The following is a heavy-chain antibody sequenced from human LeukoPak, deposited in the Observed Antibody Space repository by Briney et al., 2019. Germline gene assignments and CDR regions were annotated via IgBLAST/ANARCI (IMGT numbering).Heavy chain of an antibody. CDR1: GYSISSGYY. J-gene: IGHJ4*02. CDR3: ARLRTMIGVGY. Sequence: SETLSLTCAVSGYSISSGYYWGWIRQPPGKGLEWFGSIYHSGSTYYNPSLKSRVTISVDTSKNQFSLKLSSVTAADTAVYYCARLRTMIGVGYWGQGTLVTVSS. CDR2: IYHSGST. D-gene: IGHD3-22*01. V-gene: IGHV4-38-2*01.